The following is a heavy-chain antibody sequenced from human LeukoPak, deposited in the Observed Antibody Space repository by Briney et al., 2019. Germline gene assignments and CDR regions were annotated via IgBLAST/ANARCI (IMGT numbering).Heavy chain of an antibody. CDR1: GYSISSGYY. V-gene: IGHV4-38-2*01. CDR2: IYHSGST. D-gene: IGHD5-18*01. Sequence: SETLSLTCAVSGYSISSGYYWGWIRQPPGKGLEWIGSIYHSGSTYYNPSLKSRVTISVDTSKNQFSLKLSSVTAADTAVYYCASHLYSYGYYFDYWGQGTLVTVSP. CDR3: ASHLYSYGYYFDY. J-gene: IGHJ4*02.